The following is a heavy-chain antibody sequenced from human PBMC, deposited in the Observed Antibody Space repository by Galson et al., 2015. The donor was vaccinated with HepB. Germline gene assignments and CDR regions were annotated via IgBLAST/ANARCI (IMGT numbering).Heavy chain of an antibody. CDR1: GFTFSRYG. D-gene: IGHD1-1*01. J-gene: IGHJ4*02. CDR3: AKDNGGTSDLLSY. CDR2: ISYDGSNK. Sequence: SLRLSCAASGFTFSRYGMHWVRQAPGKGLEWVAVISYDGSNKYYADSVKGRFTISRDNSKNTLYLQMDSLRAEDTAVYYWAKDNGGTSDLLSYWGQGTLVTVSS. V-gene: IGHV3-30*18.